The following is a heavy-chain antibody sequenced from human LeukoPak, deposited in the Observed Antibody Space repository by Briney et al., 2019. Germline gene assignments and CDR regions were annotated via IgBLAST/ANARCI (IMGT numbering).Heavy chain of an antibody. V-gene: IGHV3-23*01. D-gene: IGHD1-1*01. Sequence: PGGSLRLSCAASGFTFRSYAMSWVRQAPGKGLEWVSAISGSGGSTYYADSVKGGFTISRDNSKKTLYLQMKGLRAEDTAVYYCAKVEGRPRPYFDYWGQGTLVTVSS. CDR1: GFTFRSYA. J-gene: IGHJ4*02. CDR3: AKVEGRPRPYFDY. CDR2: ISGSGGST.